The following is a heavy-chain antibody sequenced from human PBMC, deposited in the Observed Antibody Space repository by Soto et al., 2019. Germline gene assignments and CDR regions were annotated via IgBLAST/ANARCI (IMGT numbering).Heavy chain of an antibody. CDR3: ARHEGWADWLSSNWFHP. Sequence: SETLSLTCTVAGCSSISSSYYWSWRRQPPGEGLEWIGSIYYSGSTYYNPSLKSRVTISVDTSKNQFSLKLSSVTAADTAVYPCARHEGWADWLSSNWFHPWGQGTLVTVSP. CDR2: IYYSGST. D-gene: IGHD3-9*01. V-gene: IGHV4-39*01. J-gene: IGHJ5*02. CDR1: GCSSISSSYY.